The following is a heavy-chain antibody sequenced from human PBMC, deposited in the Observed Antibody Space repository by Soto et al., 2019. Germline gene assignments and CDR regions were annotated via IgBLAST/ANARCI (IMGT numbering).Heavy chain of an antibody. CDR2: IYYSGST. V-gene: IGHV4-39*01. J-gene: IGHJ4*02. CDR1: GGSISSSSYY. CDR3: LHYDFWSGYPESVDY. Sequence: PSETLSLTCTVSGGSISSSSYYWGWIRQPPGKGLEWIGSIYYSGSTYYNPSLKSRVTISVDTSKNQFSLKLSSVTAADTAVYYCLHYDFWSGYPESVDYWGQGTLVTVSS. D-gene: IGHD3-3*01.